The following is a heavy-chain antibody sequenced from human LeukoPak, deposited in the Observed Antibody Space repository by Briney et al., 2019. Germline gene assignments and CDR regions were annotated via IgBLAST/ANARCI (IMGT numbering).Heavy chain of an antibody. CDR1: GGTFSSYA. Sequence: SVKVPCKASGGTFSSYAISWVRQAPGQGLEWMGGIIPIFGTANYAQKFQGRVTITTDESTSTAYMELSSLRSEDTAVYYCARDYSGSQHDAFDIWGQGTMVTVSS. V-gene: IGHV1-69*05. J-gene: IGHJ3*02. D-gene: IGHD1-26*01. CDR3: ARDYSGSQHDAFDI. CDR2: IIPIFGTA.